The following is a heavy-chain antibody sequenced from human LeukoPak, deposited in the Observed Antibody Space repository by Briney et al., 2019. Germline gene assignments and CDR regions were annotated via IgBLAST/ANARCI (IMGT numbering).Heavy chain of an antibody. CDR1: GFTFSSYE. CDR2: ISSSGSTI. Sequence: QTGGSLRLSCAASGFTFSSYEMNWVRQAPGKGLEWVSYISSSGSTIYYADSVKGRFTISRDNAKNSLYLQMNSLRAEDTAVYYCARADSSGYPPYWGQGTLVTVSS. D-gene: IGHD3-22*01. V-gene: IGHV3-48*03. CDR3: ARADSSGYPPY. J-gene: IGHJ4*02.